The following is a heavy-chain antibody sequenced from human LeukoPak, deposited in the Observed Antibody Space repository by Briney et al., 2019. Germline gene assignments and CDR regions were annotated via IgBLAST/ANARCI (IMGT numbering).Heavy chain of an antibody. CDR3: ARRDHYDNSGYYYY. J-gene: IGHJ4*02. CDR2: IYCSGTT. D-gene: IGHD3-22*01. V-gene: IGHV4-39*01. Sequence: SETLSLTCTVSGGSISSSSYYWGWIRQPPGKGLEWIGTIYCSGTTYYNPSLKSRVTISVDTSKNQFSLKLTSVTAADTAVYYCARRDHYDNSGYYYYWGQGTLVTVSS. CDR1: GGSISSSSYY.